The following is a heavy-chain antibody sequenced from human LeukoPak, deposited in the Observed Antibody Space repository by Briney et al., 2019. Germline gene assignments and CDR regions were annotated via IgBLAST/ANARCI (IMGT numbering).Heavy chain of an antibody. Sequence: ASVKVSCKASGYTFTSYAMNWVRQAPGQGLEWMGWINTNTGNPTYAQGFTGRFVFSLDTSVSTAYLQISSLKAEETAVYYCARVPAVGAQYYFDYWGQGTLVTVSS. D-gene: IGHD1-26*01. CDR3: ARVPAVGAQYYFDY. CDR2: INTNTGNP. V-gene: IGHV7-4-1*02. CDR1: GYTFTSYA. J-gene: IGHJ4*02.